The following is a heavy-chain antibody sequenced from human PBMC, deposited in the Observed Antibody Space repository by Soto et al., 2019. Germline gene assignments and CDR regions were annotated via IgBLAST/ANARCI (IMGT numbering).Heavy chain of an antibody. D-gene: IGHD1-1*01. CDR1: GGSISSSNW. J-gene: IGHJ4*02. Sequence: QVQLQESGPGLVKPSGTLSLTCAVSGGSISSSNWWSWVRQPPGKGLEWIGEIYHSGSTNYNPSLKSLVTISVDKSKNQFSLKLSSVTAADTAVYYCAREKGDWNDVQHEIDYWGQGTLVTVSS. V-gene: IGHV4-4*02. CDR3: AREKGDWNDVQHEIDY. CDR2: IYHSGST.